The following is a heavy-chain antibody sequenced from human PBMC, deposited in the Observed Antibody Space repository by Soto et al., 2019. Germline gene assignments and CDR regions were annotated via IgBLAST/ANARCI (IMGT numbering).Heavy chain of an antibody. Sequence: SVDVTCRASVYKLTSYDIHWVRQGTGQGLEWMGWMNPNSGNTGYAQKFQGRVTMTRNTSISTAYMELSSLISEYTAVYYCARGSRRCLQFGNSWRQGPLVTVSS. V-gene: IGHV1-8*01. CDR3: ARGSRRCLQFGNS. CDR1: VYKLTSYD. CDR2: MNPNSGNT. J-gene: IGHJ5*01. D-gene: IGHD1-1*01.